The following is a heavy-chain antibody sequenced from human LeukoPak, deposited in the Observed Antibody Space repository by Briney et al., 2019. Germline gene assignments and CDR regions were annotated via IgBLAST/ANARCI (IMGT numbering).Heavy chain of an antibody. CDR1: GFTVSSNY. CDR2: IHSGGST. CDR3: VGATGVGY. Sequence: PGGSLRLSCAVSGFTVSSNYMSWVRQAPGKGREWVSVIHSGGSTYDADSVKGRVTISRDKSKNTVYLQMNSLRAEDTAGYYCVGATGVGYWRQRTLIAVSS. V-gene: IGHV3-66*01. D-gene: IGHD4-17*01. J-gene: IGHJ4*02.